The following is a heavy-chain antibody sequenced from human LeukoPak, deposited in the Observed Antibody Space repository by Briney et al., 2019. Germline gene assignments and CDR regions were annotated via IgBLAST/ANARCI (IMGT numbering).Heavy chain of an antibody. CDR1: GYSLSDSS. Sequence: ASVRVSRKVSGYSLSDSSMHWVRQAPGKGLEWMGTFNPEDGETIYAQKFQGRVTMTEDTSIDTAYLDLSSLRSEDTAVYYCATPRYSDNRGYYYDLTYWGQGTLVTVSS. D-gene: IGHD3-22*01. CDR3: ATPRYSDNRGYYYDLTY. J-gene: IGHJ4*02. CDR2: FNPEDGET. V-gene: IGHV1-24*01.